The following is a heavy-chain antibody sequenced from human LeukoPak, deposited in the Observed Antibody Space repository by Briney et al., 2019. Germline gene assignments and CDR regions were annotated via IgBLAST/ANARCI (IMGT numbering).Heavy chain of an antibody. CDR3: AGEPPGSYIAY. D-gene: IGHD1-26*01. V-gene: IGHV4-59*12. Sequence: SETLSLTCTVSGGSISSYYWSWIRQPPGKGLEWIGYIYYSGSTNYNPSLKSRVTISVDTSKNQFSLKLSSVTAADTGVYYCAGEPPGSYIAYWGQGTLVTVSS. CDR2: IYYSGST. CDR1: GGSISSYY. J-gene: IGHJ4*02.